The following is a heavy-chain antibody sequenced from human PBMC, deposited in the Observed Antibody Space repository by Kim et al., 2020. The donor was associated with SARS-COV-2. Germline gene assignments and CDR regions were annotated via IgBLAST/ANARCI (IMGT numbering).Heavy chain of an antibody. CDR3: ARDCKWVLSSTSCYGY. CDR1: GGTFSSYA. D-gene: IGHD2-2*01. CDR2: IIPIFGTA. J-gene: IGHJ4*02. V-gene: IGHV1-69*13. Sequence: SVKVSCKASGGTFSSYAISWVRQAPGQGLEWMGGIIPIFGTANYAQKFQGRVTITADESTSTAYMELSSLRSEDTAVYYCARDCKWVLSSTSCYGYWGQGTLVTVSS.